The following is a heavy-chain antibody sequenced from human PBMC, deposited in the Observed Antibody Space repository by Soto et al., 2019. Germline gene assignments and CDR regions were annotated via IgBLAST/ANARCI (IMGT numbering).Heavy chain of an antibody. CDR3: AKTTLLVGYYYGMDV. V-gene: IGHV3-23*01. CDR1: GFTFRNYA. Sequence: EVQLLESGGGWVQPGGFLRLSCAASGFTFRNYAMSWVRQAPGKGLEWVSTISGSGGSTYYADSVKGRFTISRDNSQNTLYLQMNSLRAEDTAVYYCAKTTLLVGYYYGMDVLGQGTTVTVSS. J-gene: IGHJ6*02. CDR2: ISGSGGST. D-gene: IGHD3-16*01.